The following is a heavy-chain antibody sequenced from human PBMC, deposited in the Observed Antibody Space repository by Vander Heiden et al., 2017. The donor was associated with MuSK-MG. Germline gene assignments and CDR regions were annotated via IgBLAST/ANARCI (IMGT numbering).Heavy chain of an antibody. CDR1: GDTLTSYD. Sequence: QVQLVQSGAGGKKPVASVKVTCKASGDTLTSYDNNWVRQATGQGLEWMGWMNTKSGNTGYEQKFHGRVTMTMKTSITKAYMEMSSLRSEATAVYYCSRVFISSPRLSYYGMDVWGQGTTVTVSS. CDR3: SRVFISSPRLSYYGMDV. CDR2: MNTKSGNT. V-gene: IGHV1-8*01. J-gene: IGHJ6*02. D-gene: IGHD6-13*01.